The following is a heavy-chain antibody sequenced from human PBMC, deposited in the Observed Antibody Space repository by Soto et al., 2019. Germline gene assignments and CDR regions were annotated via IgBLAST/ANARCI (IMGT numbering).Heavy chain of an antibody. CDR2: ISRSGDVI. J-gene: IGHJ6*02. CDR3: AREVVVFGVIIPTPMDV. Sequence: GGSLRLSCAGSGFTFSSYEMNWVRQAPGKGLEWVSYISRSGDVIYYADSVKGRFTISRDNAKDSLYLQMNSLRAEDTAVYYCAREVVVFGVIIPTPMDVWGQGTTVTVSS. D-gene: IGHD3-22*01. CDR1: GFTFSSYE. V-gene: IGHV3-48*03.